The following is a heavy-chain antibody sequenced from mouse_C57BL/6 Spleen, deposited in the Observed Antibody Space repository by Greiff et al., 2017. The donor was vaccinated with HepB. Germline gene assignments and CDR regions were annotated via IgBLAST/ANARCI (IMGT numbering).Heavy chain of an antibody. J-gene: IGHJ4*01. CDR2: ISGGGGNT. V-gene: IGHV5-9*01. CDR3: ARQRESAQAPYAMDY. CDR1: GFTFSSYT. Sequence: EVQLVESGGGLVKPGGSLKLSCAASGFTFSSYTMSWVRQTPEKRLEWVATISGGGGNTYYPDSVKGRFTISRDNAKNTLYLQMSSLRSEDTALYYCARQRESAQAPYAMDYWGQRTSVTVSS. D-gene: IGHD3-2*02.